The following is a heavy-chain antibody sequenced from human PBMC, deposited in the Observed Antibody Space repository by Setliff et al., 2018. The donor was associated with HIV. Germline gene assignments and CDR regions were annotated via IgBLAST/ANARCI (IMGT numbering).Heavy chain of an antibody. D-gene: IGHD6-19*01. Sequence: GASVKVSCKASGDTFTSYAMHWVRQAPGQRLEWMGWINAGNGNTKYSQKFQGRVTITADESTSTAYMELSSLRSEDTAVYYCARDVEEQWPGHTLGYWGQGTLVTVSS. CDR3: ARDVEEQWPGHTLGY. CDR1: GDTFTSYA. CDR2: INAGNGNT. V-gene: IGHV1-3*01. J-gene: IGHJ4*02.